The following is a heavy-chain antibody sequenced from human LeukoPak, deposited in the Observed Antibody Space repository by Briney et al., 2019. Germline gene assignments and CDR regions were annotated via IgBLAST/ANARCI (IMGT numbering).Heavy chain of an antibody. V-gene: IGHV4-38-2*01. CDR3: ARAPRDSSNYYMRYFDY. D-gene: IGHD3-22*01. CDR1: RYSISTDNY. Sequence: SETLSLTCAVSRYSISTDNYWGWIRQPPGKGLEWIGSIHHSGSTYYNPSLKGRVTTSVDTSKNQCSLKMNSVTAADTAAYFCARAPRDSSNYYMRYFDYWGQGTLVTVSS. J-gene: IGHJ4*02. CDR2: IHHSGST.